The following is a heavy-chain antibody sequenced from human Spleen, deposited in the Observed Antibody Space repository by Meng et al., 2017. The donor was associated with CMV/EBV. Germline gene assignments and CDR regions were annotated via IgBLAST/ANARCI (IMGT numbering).Heavy chain of an antibody. J-gene: IGHJ5*02. CDR1: GGAFSGFY. CDR2: INHSGST. CDR3: ARDASNRAGWFDH. Sequence: CAVYGGAFSGFYWSWIRQPPGKGLEWIGDINHSGSTNYNPSLKSRVTISVDTSKNQFSLNLSSVTAADTAIYYCARDASNRAGWFDHWGQGALLTVSS. V-gene: IGHV4-34*01. D-gene: IGHD1-14*01.